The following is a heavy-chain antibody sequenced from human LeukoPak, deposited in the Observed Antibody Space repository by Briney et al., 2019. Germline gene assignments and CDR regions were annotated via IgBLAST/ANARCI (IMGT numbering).Heavy chain of an antibody. Sequence: GGSLRLSCAASGFTFSSYGMHWVRQAPGKGLEWVAVIWYDGSNKYYADSVKGRFTISRDNSKNTLYLQMNSLRAEDTAVYYCAKDVYWSGYSSPDYWGQGTLVTVSS. J-gene: IGHJ4*02. CDR3: AKDVYWSGYSSPDY. CDR1: GFTFSSYG. V-gene: IGHV3-33*06. D-gene: IGHD3-3*01. CDR2: IWYDGSNK.